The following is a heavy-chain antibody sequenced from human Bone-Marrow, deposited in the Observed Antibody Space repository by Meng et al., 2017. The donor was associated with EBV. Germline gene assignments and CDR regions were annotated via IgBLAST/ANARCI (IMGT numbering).Heavy chain of an antibody. CDR3: ARGQSIAVAVSTNYFDY. Sequence: ESGPGLVKPSGTPPLTSVASCGHVSTSNWWSWVRQPPGKGLEWIGEIYHSGSTNYTPSLKSRVTISVDKSKNQFSLKLSSVTAADTAVYYCARGQSIAVAVSTNYFDYWGQGTLVPVSS. J-gene: IGHJ4*02. V-gene: IGHV4-4*02. D-gene: IGHD6-19*01. CDR1: CGHVSTSNW. CDR2: IYHSGST.